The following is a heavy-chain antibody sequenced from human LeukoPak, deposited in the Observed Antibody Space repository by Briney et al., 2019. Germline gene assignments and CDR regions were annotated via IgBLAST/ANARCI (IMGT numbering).Heavy chain of an antibody. CDR3: AKDFFSNWFDP. CDR2: ISSSGSTI. V-gene: IGHV3-48*03. Sequence: GGSLRLSCAASGFTFSSYEMNWVRQAPGKGLEWVSYISSSGSTIYYADSVKGRFTISRDNAKNSLYLQMNSLRAEDTAVYYCAKDFFSNWFDPWGQGTLVTVSS. CDR1: GFTFSSYE. D-gene: IGHD2/OR15-2a*01. J-gene: IGHJ5*02.